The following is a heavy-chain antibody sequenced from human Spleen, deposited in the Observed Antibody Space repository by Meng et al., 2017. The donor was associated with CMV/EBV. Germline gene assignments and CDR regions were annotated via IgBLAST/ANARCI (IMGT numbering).Heavy chain of an antibody. CDR2: IYYSGST. Sequence: SETLSLTCTVSGGSISSSSYYWGWIRQPPGKGLEWIGSIYYSGSTYYNPSLKSRVTISVDTSKNQFSLKLTSVTAADTAVYYCVSLLGGYRSKLDYWGRGTLVTVSS. J-gene: IGHJ4*02. D-gene: IGHD5-12*01. V-gene: IGHV4-39*07. CDR1: GGSISSSSYY. CDR3: VSLLGGYRSKLDY.